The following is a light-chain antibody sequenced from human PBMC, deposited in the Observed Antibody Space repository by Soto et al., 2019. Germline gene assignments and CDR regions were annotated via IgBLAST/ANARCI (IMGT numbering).Light chain of an antibody. CDR2: GTS. CDR3: QQYGSSPLT. Sequence: EIVLPQSPGTLSLSPGASATLSGRASQGVSSSYLAWYQQIPGQSHRLLIYGTSSRATGIPDRFSGSGSGTDFTLTISRLEPEESAVYYCQQYGSSPLTVGGGTKVDIK. J-gene: IGKJ4*01. CDR1: QGVSSSY. V-gene: IGKV3-20*01.